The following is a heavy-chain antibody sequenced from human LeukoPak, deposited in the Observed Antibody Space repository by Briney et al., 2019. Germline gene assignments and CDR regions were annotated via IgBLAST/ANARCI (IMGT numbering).Heavy chain of an antibody. J-gene: IGHJ4*02. V-gene: IGHV1-18*01. CDR1: GYTFTSYG. CDR3: ARDRPFDTAMVIDY. CDR2: ISAYNGNT. Sequence: ASVKVSCKASGYTFTSYGISWVRQAPGQGLEWMGWISAYNGNTNYAQKLQGRVTITADESTSTAYMELSSLRSEDTAVYYCARDRPFDTAMVIDYWGQGTLVTVSS. D-gene: IGHD5-18*01.